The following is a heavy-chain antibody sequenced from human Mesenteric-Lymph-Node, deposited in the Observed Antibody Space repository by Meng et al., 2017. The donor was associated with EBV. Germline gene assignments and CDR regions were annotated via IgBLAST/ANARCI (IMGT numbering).Heavy chain of an antibody. V-gene: IGHV4-34*01. CDR2: INHSGGI. CDR3: ARSSYGSGSYSPFDF. Sequence: QLQQWGARPLMPSETLSLTCTVYGGSFTDHYWTWIRQPPGKGLEWIAEINHSGGINYNLSLKNRVTISIDLSKNHFSLKVSSVTAADTAVYYCARSSYGSGSYSPFDFWGEGNLVTVSS. CDR1: GGSFTDHY. D-gene: IGHD3-10*01. J-gene: IGHJ4*02.